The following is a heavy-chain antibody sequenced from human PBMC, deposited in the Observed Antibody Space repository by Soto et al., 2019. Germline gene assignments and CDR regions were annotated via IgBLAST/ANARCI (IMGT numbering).Heavy chain of an antibody. J-gene: IGHJ4*02. CDR1: GGSISSYY. CDR2: IYYSGST. D-gene: IGHD1-26*01. V-gene: IGHV4-59*01. CDR3: ARGGGSPDY. Sequence: QVQLQESGPGLVKPSETLSLTCTVSGGSISSYYWSWIRQPPGKGLEWIGYIYYSGSTNYNPSLKSRVTISVDTSKNQFCLKLNSVTAADTAVYYCARGGGSPDYWGQGTLVTVSS.